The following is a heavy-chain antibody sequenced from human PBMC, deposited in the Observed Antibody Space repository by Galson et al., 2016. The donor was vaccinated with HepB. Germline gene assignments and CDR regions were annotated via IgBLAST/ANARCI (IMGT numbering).Heavy chain of an antibody. Sequence: SLRLSCAASGFTFSSYAMHWVRQAPGKGLEWVTLISYDGIIKYYADSVKGRFTIPRDNSKNILYLQMNSLRAEDTAVFYCAKGNNWGPSGDFDYWGQGTLVTVSS. V-gene: IGHV3-30*18. D-gene: IGHD7-27*01. J-gene: IGHJ4*02. CDR3: AKGNNWGPSGDFDY. CDR1: GFTFSSYA. CDR2: ISYDGIIK.